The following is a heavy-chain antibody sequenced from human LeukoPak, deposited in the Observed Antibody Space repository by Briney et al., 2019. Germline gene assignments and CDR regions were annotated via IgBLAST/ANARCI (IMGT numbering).Heavy chain of an antibody. J-gene: IGHJ4*02. CDR3: ARNGRPLYYFDY. CDR2: INHSGGT. Sequence: SETLSLTCAVYGGSFSGYYWNWIRQPPGKGLEWIGEINHSGGTNYNPSLKSRVTISVDTSKNQFSLKLSSVTAADTAVYYCARNGRPLYYFDYWGQGTLVTVSS. CDR1: GGSFSGYY. V-gene: IGHV4-34*01.